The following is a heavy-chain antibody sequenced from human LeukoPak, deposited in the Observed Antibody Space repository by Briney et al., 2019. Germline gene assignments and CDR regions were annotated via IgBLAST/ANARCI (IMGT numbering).Heavy chain of an antibody. CDR3: ARGKDYYDSSGYSNWFDP. CDR1: GGSISSHY. J-gene: IGHJ5*02. D-gene: IGHD3-22*01. CDR2: IFYRGST. Sequence: PSETLSLTCTVSGGSISSHYWSWIRQPPGKGLEWIGYIFYRGSTNYNPSLKSRVTISVDTSKNQFSLKLSSVTAADTAVYYCARGKDYYDSSGYSNWFDPWGQGTLVTVSS. V-gene: IGHV4-59*11.